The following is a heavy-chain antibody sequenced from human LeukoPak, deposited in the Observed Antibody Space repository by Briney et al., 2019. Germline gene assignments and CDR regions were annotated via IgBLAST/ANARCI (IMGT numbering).Heavy chain of an antibody. V-gene: IGHV5-51*01. Sequence: GESLKISCEGFGYRFTNYWIGWGRQMPGKGLEGMGIIYPGDSDTRYSPSFQGQVTISADKSVSAPYLQWSSLKASDTAMYYCARLVAAAGTPFDYWGQGTPVSVSS. D-gene: IGHD6-13*01. J-gene: IGHJ4*02. CDR2: IYPGDSDT. CDR3: ARLVAAAGTPFDY. CDR1: GYRFTNYW.